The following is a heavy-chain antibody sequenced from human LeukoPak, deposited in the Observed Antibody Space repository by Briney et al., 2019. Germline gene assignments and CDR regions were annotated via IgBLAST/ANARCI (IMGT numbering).Heavy chain of an antibody. CDR2: IIPIFGTA. CDR1: GGTFSSYA. D-gene: IGHD1-26*01. V-gene: IGHV1-69*05. Sequence: GASVKVSCKASGGTFSSYAISWVRQAPGQGLEWMGGIIPIFGTANYAQKFQGRGTITTDESTRTAYMELSSLRSEETAVYYCARLSGSYYGGAFDIWGQGTMVTVSS. J-gene: IGHJ3*02. CDR3: ARLSGSYYGGAFDI.